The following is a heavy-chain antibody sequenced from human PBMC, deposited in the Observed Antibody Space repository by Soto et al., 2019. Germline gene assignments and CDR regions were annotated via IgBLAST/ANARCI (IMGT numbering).Heavy chain of an antibody. CDR2: ITSSSSYT. D-gene: IGHD6-13*01. V-gene: IGHV3-11*06. CDR3: ARDVKDSSSWFFFDY. Sequence: GGSLRLSCAASGFTFSDYYMSWIRQAPGKGLEWISFITSSSSYTNYADSVKGRVTISRDNAKNSLYLQMNSLRAEDTAVYYCARDVKDSSSWFFFDYWGQGTLVTVS. CDR1: GFTFSDYY. J-gene: IGHJ4*02.